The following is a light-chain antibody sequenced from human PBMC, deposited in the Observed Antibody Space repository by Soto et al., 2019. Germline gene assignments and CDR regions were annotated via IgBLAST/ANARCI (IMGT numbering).Light chain of an antibody. J-gene: IGKJ3*01. CDR3: QQSYSTPRT. V-gene: IGKV1-27*01. CDR1: QDISHF. CDR2: AAS. Sequence: DIQMTQSPSSLSASVGDRVTITCRASQDISHFLAWYQQKPGKVPKLLIYAASTLQSGVPSRFSGSGSGTDFTLTISSLQPEDVATYYCQQSYSTPRTFGPGTKVDIK.